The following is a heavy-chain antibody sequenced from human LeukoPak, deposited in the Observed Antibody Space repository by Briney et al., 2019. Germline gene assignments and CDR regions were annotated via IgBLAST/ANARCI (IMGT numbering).Heavy chain of an antibody. J-gene: IGHJ6*03. V-gene: IGHV3-11*01. D-gene: IGHD2-15*01. CDR2: ISRSGNTK. CDR3: ARGAGSRYCTGGSCYSGYYYYYMDV. CDR1: GFTFSDYH. Sequence: GGSLRLSCAASGFTFSDYHMNWIRQAPGKGLVWVSHISRSGNTKYYADSVKGRFTISRDNAKNSLYVQMSSLRAEDTAVYYCARGAGSRYCTGGSCYSGYYYYYMDVWGKGTTVTVSS.